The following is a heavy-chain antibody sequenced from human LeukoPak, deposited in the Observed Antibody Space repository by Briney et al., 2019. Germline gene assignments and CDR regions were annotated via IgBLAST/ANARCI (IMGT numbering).Heavy chain of an antibody. J-gene: IGHJ5*02. CDR3: ARDLDFWSGYFPRGFDP. Sequence: PSETLSLTCAVFGGSFSGYHWSWIRQPPGKGLEWIGGVNYGESTNYNPSLKSRVTISVDTSKNQFSLKLSSVTAADTAVYYCARDLDFWSGYFPRGFDPWGQGTLVTVSS. CDR1: GGSFSGYH. V-gene: IGHV4-34*01. D-gene: IGHD3-3*01. CDR2: VNYGEST.